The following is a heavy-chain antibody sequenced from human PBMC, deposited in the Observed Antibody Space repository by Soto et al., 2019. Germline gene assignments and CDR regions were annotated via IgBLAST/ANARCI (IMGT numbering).Heavy chain of an antibody. CDR2: IKEDGTNT. CDR3: ARGGGIVDN. V-gene: IGHV3-7*01. Sequence: EVRVVESGGGLVQPGGSLRLSCAAPGFAFSNDWMTWVRQASGKGLEWVASIKEDGTNTYYADSVRGRFTLSRDNAKNSLFLQMNSLRAEDTAVYYCARGGGIVDNWGQGTLVTVSS. CDR1: GFAFSNDW. J-gene: IGHJ4*02. D-gene: IGHD3-10*01.